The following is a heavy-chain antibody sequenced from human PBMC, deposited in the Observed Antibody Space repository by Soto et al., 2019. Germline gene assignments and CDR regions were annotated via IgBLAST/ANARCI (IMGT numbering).Heavy chain of an antibody. CDR1: GFSLSTSGVG. Sequence: QITLKESGPTLVKPTQTLTLTCTFSGFSLSTSGVGVGWIRQPPGKALEWLALIYWDDDKRYSPSLKSRLTITKDTSKNQVVLTMTNMDPVDTATYYCVGMIVVVDYFDYWGQGTLVTVSS. CDR2: IYWDDDK. D-gene: IGHD3-22*01. J-gene: IGHJ4*02. CDR3: VGMIVVVDYFDY. V-gene: IGHV2-5*02.